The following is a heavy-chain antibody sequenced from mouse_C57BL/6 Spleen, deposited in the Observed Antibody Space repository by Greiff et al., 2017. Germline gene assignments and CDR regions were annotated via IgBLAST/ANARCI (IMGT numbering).Heavy chain of an antibody. V-gene: IGHV5-6*01. CDR3: ARSPDYGSSYWYFDV. D-gene: IGHD1-1*01. J-gene: IGHJ1*03. CDR2: ISSGGSYT. CDR1: GFTFSSYG. Sequence: EVMLVESGGDLVKPGGSLKLSCAASGFTFSSYGMSWVRQTPDKRLEWVATISSGGSYTYYPDSVKGRFTISRDNAKNTLYLQMSSLKSEDTAMYYCARSPDYGSSYWYFDVWGTGTTVTVSS.